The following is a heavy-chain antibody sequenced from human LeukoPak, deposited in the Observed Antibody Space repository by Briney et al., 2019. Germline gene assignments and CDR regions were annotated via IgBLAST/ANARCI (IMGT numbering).Heavy chain of an antibody. CDR2: IWYDGSNK. Sequence: GGSLRLSCAASGFTFSSYGMHWVRQAPGKGLEWVAVIWYDGSNKYYADSMKGRFTISRDNSKNTLYLQMNSLRAEDTAVYYCAKEGYMRMELGNWFDPWGQGTLVTVSS. D-gene: IGHD1-7*01. CDR1: GFTFSSYG. CDR3: AKEGYMRMELGNWFDP. J-gene: IGHJ5*02. V-gene: IGHV3-33*06.